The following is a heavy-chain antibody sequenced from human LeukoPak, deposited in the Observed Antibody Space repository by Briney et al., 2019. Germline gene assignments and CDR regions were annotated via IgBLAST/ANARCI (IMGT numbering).Heavy chain of an antibody. J-gene: IGHJ4*02. CDR2: INPGGSSI. Sequence: PGRSLRLSCAASGFTFSSYWMHWVRQVPGKGLVWVARINPGGSSITYADSVKGRFTISRDNAKNTLYLQMDSLRAEDTGVYYRARSNQADDYWGQGTLVTVSS. CDR3: ARSNQADDY. CDR1: GFTFSSYW. D-gene: IGHD1-14*01. V-gene: IGHV3-74*01.